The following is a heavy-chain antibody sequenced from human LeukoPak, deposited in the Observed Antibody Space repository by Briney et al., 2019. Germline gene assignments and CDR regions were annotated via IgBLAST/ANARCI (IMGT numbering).Heavy chain of an antibody. CDR3: ARDKEAAPLYY. V-gene: IGHV1-69*06. J-gene: IGHJ4*02. CDR1: GGTFSSYA. CDR2: IIPIFGTA. Sequence: ASVKVSCKASGGTFSSYAISWVRQAPGQGLEWMGGIIPIFGTANYAQKFQGRVTITADKSTSTAYMELSSLRSEDSAVYYCARDKEAAPLYYWGQGTLVTVSS. D-gene: IGHD6-13*01.